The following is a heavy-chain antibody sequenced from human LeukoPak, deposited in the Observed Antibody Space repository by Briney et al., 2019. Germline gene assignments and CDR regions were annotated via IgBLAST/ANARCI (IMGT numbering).Heavy chain of an antibody. D-gene: IGHD3-3*01. CDR2: LDPEDGET. J-gene: IGHJ6*03. CDR3: ATEVSPYYDFWSGYYMDV. V-gene: IGHV1-24*01. CDR1: GYTLTELS. Sequence: ASVKVSCKVSGYTLTELSMHWVRQAPGKGLEWMGGLDPEDGETIYAQKFQGRVTVTEDTSTDTAYMELSSLRSEDTAVYYCATEVSPYYDFWSGYYMDVWGKGTTVTVSS.